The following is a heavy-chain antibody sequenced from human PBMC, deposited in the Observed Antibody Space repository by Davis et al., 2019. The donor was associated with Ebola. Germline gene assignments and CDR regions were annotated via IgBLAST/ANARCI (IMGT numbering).Heavy chain of an antibody. V-gene: IGHV4-59*01. CDR2: IYNSGST. J-gene: IGHJ5*02. CDR3: ARDHEHSYGRRFDP. Sequence: PSETLSLTCTVSGGSISSYYWSWIRHPPGKGLEWIGYIYNSGSTNYNPSLESRLTISIDTSKNQFSLRLSSVTAADTAVYYCARDHEHSYGRRFDPWGQGTLVTVSS. D-gene: IGHD5-18*01. CDR1: GGSISSYY.